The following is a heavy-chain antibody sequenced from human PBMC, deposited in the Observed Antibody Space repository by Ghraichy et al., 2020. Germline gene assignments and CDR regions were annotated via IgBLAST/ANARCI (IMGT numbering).Heavy chain of an antibody. D-gene: IGHD6-19*01. Sequence: SQTLSLTCAISGDSVSSNSAAWNWIRQSPSRGLEWLGRTYYRSKWYNDYAVSVKSRITINPDTSKNQFSLQLNSVTPEDTAVYYCARTASSGSPFLYYYYYGMDVWGQGTTVTVSS. CDR2: TYYRSKWYN. CDR3: ARTASSGSPFLYYYYYGMDV. CDR1: GDSVSSNSAA. V-gene: IGHV6-1*01. J-gene: IGHJ6*02.